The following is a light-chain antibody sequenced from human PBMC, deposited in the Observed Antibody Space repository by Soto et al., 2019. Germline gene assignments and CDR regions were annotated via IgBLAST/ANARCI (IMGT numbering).Light chain of an antibody. CDR3: LQDYNYPRT. CDR2: AAS. J-gene: IGKJ1*01. CDR1: QGIRND. Sequence: AIQMTQSPPSLSASVGGRVTITCRASQGIRNDLGWYQQKPGKAPKLLIYAASSLQSGVPSRFSGSGSGTDFTLTISSLQPEDFATYYCLQDYNYPRTFGQGTKVDIK. V-gene: IGKV1-6*01.